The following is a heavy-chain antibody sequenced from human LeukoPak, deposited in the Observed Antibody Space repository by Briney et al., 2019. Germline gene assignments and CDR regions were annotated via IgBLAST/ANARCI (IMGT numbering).Heavy chain of an antibody. V-gene: IGHV1-18*01. CDR3: ARDREWFGEYSRSQLGGGYFDY. D-gene: IGHD3-10*01. J-gene: IGHJ4*02. CDR1: GYTFTFYG. Sequence: ASVKVSCKASGYTFTFYGISWVRQAPGQGLEWMGWISAYNGNTNYAQKLQGRVTMTTDTSTSTTYMELRSLRSDDTVVYYCARDREWFGEYSRSQLGGGYFDYWGQGTLVTVSS. CDR2: ISAYNGNT.